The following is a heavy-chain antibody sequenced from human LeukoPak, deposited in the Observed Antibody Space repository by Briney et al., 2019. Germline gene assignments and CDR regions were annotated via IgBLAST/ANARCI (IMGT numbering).Heavy chain of an antibody. J-gene: IGHJ4*02. D-gene: IGHD3-9*01. Sequence: GGSLRLSCAASGFTFSSYALHWVRQAPGKGLEWVAVISYDGSNKFYADSVRGRFTISRDNSKNTLFLQMNSLRPEDTAVYYCARGPDYDILADYFDYWGQGTLVTVSS. V-gene: IGHV3-30*04. CDR2: ISYDGSNK. CDR3: ARGPDYDILADYFDY. CDR1: GFTFSSYA.